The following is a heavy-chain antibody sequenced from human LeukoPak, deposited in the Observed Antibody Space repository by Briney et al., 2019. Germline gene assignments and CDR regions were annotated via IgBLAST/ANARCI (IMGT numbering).Heavy chain of an antibody. CDR3: ARDQRLWFGELPGQY. CDR2: ISAYNGNT. D-gene: IGHD3-10*01. Sequence: ASVKVSCKASGYTFTIYGISWVRQAPGQGLEWMGWISAYNGNTNYAQKLQGRVTMTTDTSTSTAYMELRSLRSDDTAVYYCARDQRLWFGELPGQYWGQGTLVTVSS. J-gene: IGHJ4*02. V-gene: IGHV1-18*01. CDR1: GYTFTIYG.